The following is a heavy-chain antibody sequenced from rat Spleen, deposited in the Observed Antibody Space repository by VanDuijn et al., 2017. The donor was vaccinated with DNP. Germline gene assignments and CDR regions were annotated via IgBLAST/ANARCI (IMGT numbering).Heavy chain of an antibody. CDR3: ARHVLPLRVWDY. Sequence: EVQLVESGGGLVQPGRSLQLSCTASGFTFSDYYMAWVRQAPPKGLEWVAYSSYDGVNTYNGDSVKGRFTISRDNAKSTLYLQMNSLRSEDMATYYCARHVLPLRVWDYWGQGVMVTVSS. CDR1: GFTFSDYY. CDR2: SSYDGVNT. V-gene: IGHV5-22*01. J-gene: IGHJ2*01. D-gene: IGHD1-4*01.